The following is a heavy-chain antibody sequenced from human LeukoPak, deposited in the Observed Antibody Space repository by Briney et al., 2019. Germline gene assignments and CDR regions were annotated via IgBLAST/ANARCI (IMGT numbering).Heavy chain of an antibody. Sequence: PGGSLRLSCAASGFTFSSYAMSWVRQAPGKGLEWVSAISSSGGSTYYADSVKGRFTISRDNSKNTVDLQMNSLRAEDTAVYYCAKVIHYYDSSGSGTFDIWGQGTMVTVSS. CDR3: AKVIHYYDSSGSGTFDI. J-gene: IGHJ3*02. D-gene: IGHD3-22*01. CDR1: GFTFSSYA. V-gene: IGHV3-23*01. CDR2: ISSSGGST.